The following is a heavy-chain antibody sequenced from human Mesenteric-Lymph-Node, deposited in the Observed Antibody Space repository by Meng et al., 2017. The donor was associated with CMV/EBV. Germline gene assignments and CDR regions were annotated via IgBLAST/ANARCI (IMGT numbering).Heavy chain of an antibody. CDR1: GGTFSSST. Sequence: SVKVSCKASGGTFSSSTISWVRQAPGQGLEWMGGIIPVLGTSNYAQKFQGRVTITTDESTSTAYMELSSLRSEDTAVYYCAREPPTYYYDSTDAFDIWGQGTMVTVSS. CDR3: AREPPTYYYDSTDAFDI. CDR2: IIPVLGTS. J-gene: IGHJ3*02. V-gene: IGHV1-69*16. D-gene: IGHD3-22*01.